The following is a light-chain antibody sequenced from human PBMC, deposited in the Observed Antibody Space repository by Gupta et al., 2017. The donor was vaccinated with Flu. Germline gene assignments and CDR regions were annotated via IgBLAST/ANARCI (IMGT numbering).Light chain of an antibody. CDR1: QSVSSSY. Sequence: EIVLTQSPGTLSLSPGERATLSCRASQSVSSSYLAWYQQKPGQAPRLLIYGASSRATGIPDRFSASGSGTDFTLTISILEPEDFAVYYCQQYSSSRRSFG. J-gene: IGKJ2*03. CDR2: GAS. CDR3: QQYSSSRRS. V-gene: IGKV3-20*01.